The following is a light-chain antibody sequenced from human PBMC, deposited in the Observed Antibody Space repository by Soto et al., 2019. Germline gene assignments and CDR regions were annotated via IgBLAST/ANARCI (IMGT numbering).Light chain of an antibody. CDR3: CSYAGSSTLV. CDR1: SSDVGSYNL. V-gene: IGLV2-23*02. Sequence: QSVLTQPASVSGSPVQSITISCTGTSSDVGSYNLVSWYQQHPGKAPKLMIYDVSKRPSGVSNRFSGSKSGNTASLTISGLQAEDEADYYCCSYAGSSTLVFGAGTKVTVL. J-gene: IGLJ1*01. CDR2: DVS.